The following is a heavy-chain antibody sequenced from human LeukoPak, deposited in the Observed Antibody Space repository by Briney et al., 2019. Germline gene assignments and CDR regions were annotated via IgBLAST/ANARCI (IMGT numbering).Heavy chain of an antibody. CDR2: IYYSGST. CDR3: ARSYGDYVGGYYYYGMDV. V-gene: IGHV4-59*08. J-gene: IGHJ6*02. CDR1: GGSISSYY. Sequence: SETLSLTCTVSGGSISSYYWSRIRQPPGKGLEWIGYIYYSGSTNYNPSFKSRVTISVDTSKNQFSLKLSSVTAADTAVYYCARSYGDYVGGYYYYGMDVWGQGTTVTVSS. D-gene: IGHD4-17*01.